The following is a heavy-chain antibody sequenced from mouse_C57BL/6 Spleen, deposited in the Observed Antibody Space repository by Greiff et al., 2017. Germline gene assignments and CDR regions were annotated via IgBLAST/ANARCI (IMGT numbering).Heavy chain of an antibody. CDR1: GYTFTSYW. CDR3: ARSNFYYYGSGYWYFDV. Sequence: QVHVKQPGAELVKPGASVKLSCKASGYTFTSYWMHWVKQRPGRGLEWIGRIDPNSGGTKYNEKFKSKATLTVDKPSSTAYMQLSSLTSEDSAVYYCARSNFYYYGSGYWYFDVWGTGTTVTVSS. J-gene: IGHJ1*03. V-gene: IGHV1-72*01. CDR2: IDPNSGGT. D-gene: IGHD1-1*01.